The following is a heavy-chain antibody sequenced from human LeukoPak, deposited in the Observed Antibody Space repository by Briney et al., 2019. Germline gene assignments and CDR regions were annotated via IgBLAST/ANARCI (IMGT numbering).Heavy chain of an antibody. CDR1: GFIFSSYA. CDR2: VSGSGGTT. J-gene: IGHJ5*02. V-gene: IGHV3-23*01. Sequence: PGGALRLSCAASGFIFSSYAMSWVRQAPGKGLEWVSTVSGSGGTTYYVDSVKGRFTISRDNSKNTLYLQMNSLRAEDTAVYYCAKGPMVITNNWFDPWGQGTQVTAAS. CDR3: AKGPMVITNNWFDP. D-gene: IGHD3-22*01.